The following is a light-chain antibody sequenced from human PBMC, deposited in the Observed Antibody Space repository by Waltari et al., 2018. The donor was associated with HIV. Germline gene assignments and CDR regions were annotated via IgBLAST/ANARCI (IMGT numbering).Light chain of an antibody. J-gene: IGLJ3*02. CDR3: CAYAGSYTL. CDR1: SSGFGGYTY. Sequence: QSALTQPRSVSGSPGQSVTISCTGTSSGFGGYTYVPWYQQHPTKAPKLMIYDVTKRPSGVPDRFSGSKSGNTASLTISGLQADDEADYYCCAYAGSYTLFGGGTKVTVL. CDR2: DVT. V-gene: IGLV2-11*02.